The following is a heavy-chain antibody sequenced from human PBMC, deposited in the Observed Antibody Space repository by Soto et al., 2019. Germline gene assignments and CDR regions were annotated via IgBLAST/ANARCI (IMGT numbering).Heavy chain of an antibody. D-gene: IGHD2-21*02. Sequence: PLETHPLTCTVSGGSIRSGDYYWGWIRQPPGKGLEWIGSIYYSGSTYYNPSLKSRVTKSVDTSKNQFSLKLSSVTAADTAVYYCASRHIVVVTAMSWFDPWGQGTLVTVSS. CDR3: ASRHIVVVTAMSWFDP. CDR1: GGSIRSGDYY. J-gene: IGHJ5*02. V-gene: IGHV4-39*01. CDR2: IYYSGST.